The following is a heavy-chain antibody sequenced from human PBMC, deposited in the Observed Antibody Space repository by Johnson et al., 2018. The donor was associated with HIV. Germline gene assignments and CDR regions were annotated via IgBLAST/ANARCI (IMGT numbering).Heavy chain of an antibody. CDR2: INWNGGSI. V-gene: IGHV3-20*04. J-gene: IGHJ3*02. D-gene: IGHD3-22*01. CDR1: GFTFDDYG. Sequence: VQLVESGGGVVRPGGSLRLSCAASGFTFDDYGMSWVRQAPGKGLEWVSGINWNGGSIGYADSVQGRFTNPRVNAKNSLYLQMNSLRAEDTALYYCAKDMGRTYYYDSSGYSAFDIWGQGTMVTVSS. CDR3: AKDMGRTYYYDSSGYSAFDI.